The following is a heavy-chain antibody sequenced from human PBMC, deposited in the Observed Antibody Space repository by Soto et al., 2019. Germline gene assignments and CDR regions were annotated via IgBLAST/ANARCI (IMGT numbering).Heavy chain of an antibody. J-gene: IGHJ4*02. CDR1: GFSLDTWGVG. Sequence: QITLKESGPTLVRPTQTLTLTCTVSGFSLDTWGVGVGWIRQPPGKAPEWLALIYWDNDKRYSPSLKNRLTSTKDTTKNQVVHTVTNMDPVDTVTYYCARALGSWGAYYFDHWGPGTLVTVSS. CDR3: ARALGSWGAYYFDH. D-gene: IGHD3-16*01. CDR2: IYWDNDK. V-gene: IGHV2-5*02.